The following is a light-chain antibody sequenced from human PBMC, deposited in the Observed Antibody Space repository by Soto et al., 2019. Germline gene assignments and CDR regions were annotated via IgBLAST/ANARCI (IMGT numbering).Light chain of an antibody. CDR3: PQRSNWPRT. J-gene: IGKJ2*01. CDR1: QSVGSY. V-gene: IGKV3-11*01. CDR2: DAS. Sequence: EIVLTQSPATLSLSPGQRATLSCRASQSVGSYLAWYQQKPGQAPRLLIYDASNRATGIPDRFSGSGSGTDFPLTISRLEPEDFAVSYCPQRSNWPRTFGQGTKLEIK.